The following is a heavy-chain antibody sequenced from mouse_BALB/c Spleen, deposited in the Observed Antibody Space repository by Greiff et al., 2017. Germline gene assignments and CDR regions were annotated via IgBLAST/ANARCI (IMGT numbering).Heavy chain of an antibody. J-gene: IGHJ4*01. CDR2: IYPGNSDT. Sequence: EVQLQQSGTVLARPGASVKMSCKASGYTFTSYWMHWVKQRPGQGLEWIGAIYPGNSDTSYNQKFKGKAKLTAVTSTSTAYMELSSLTNEDSAVYYCTRGDDYDGKGDLDYWGQGTSDTVSS. D-gene: IGHD2-4*01. CDR1: GYTFTSYW. CDR3: TRGDDYDGKGDLDY. V-gene: IGHV1-5*01.